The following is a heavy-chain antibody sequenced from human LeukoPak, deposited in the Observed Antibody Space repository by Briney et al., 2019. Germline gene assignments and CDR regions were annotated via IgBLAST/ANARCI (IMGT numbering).Heavy chain of an antibody. Sequence: SETLSLTCTVSGGSISSNYWSWIRQPPGKGPEWIGYVYSSGSTNYNPSLKSRVTISVDTSKHQFSLKLNSVTAADTAVYFCARVPTIFGVDMYYFDYWGQGALVTVSS. J-gene: IGHJ4*02. CDR1: GGSISSNY. CDR2: VYSSGST. V-gene: IGHV4-59*01. D-gene: IGHD3-3*01. CDR3: ARVPTIFGVDMYYFDY.